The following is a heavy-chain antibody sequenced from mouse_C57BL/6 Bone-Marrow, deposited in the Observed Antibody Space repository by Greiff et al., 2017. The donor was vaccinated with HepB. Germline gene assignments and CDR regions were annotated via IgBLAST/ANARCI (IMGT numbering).Heavy chain of an antibody. J-gene: IGHJ1*03. D-gene: IGHD1-1*01. Sequence: QVQLKQPGAELVKPGASVKLSCKASGYTFTSYWMHWVKQRPGRGLEWIGRIDPNSGGTKYNEKFKSKATLTVDKPSSTAYMQLSSLKSEDSAVYCCASTVVATPATSWYFDGWGTGTTVTVSS. CDR1: GYTFTSYW. V-gene: IGHV1-72*01. CDR3: ASTVVATPATSWYFDG. CDR2: IDPNSGGT.